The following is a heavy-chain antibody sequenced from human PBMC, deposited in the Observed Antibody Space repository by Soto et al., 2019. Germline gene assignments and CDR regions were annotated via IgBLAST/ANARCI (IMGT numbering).Heavy chain of an antibody. D-gene: IGHD3-22*01. CDR3: ARGAQGFFPVSGIYFYFDH. CDR1: GYIFTDHL. CDR2: VHPDSGGT. V-gene: IGHV1-2*02. Sequence: ASVKVSCKTSGYIFTDHLIHWVRQSPGQGLQWVGWVHPDSGGTNVAQAFQDRVTMTADTSITTAYMDLARLRPDDTAIFYCARGAQGFFPVSGIYFYFDHWGQGTPVTVS. J-gene: IGHJ4*02.